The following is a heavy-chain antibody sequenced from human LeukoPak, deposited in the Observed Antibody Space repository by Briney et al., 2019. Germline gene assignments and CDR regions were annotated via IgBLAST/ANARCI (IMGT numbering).Heavy chain of an antibody. Sequence: KASETLSLTCTVPGGSISSYYWSWIRQPPGKGLEWIGYIYYSGSTNYNPSLKSRVTISVDTSKNQFSLKLSSVTAADTAVYYCARDSGGWSRGDLWFDPWGQGTLVTVSS. V-gene: IGHV4-59*01. D-gene: IGHD6-19*01. CDR3: ARDSGGWSRGDLWFDP. J-gene: IGHJ5*02. CDR2: IYYSGST. CDR1: GGSISSYY.